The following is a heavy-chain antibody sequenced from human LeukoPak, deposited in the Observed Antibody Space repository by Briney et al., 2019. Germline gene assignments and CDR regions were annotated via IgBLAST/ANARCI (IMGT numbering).Heavy chain of an antibody. CDR1: GFTFSSYA. V-gene: IGHV3-30-3*01. J-gene: IGHJ3*02. CDR3: ARGVENTAMAFDI. Sequence: GGSLRLSCAASGFTFSSYAMTWVRQAPGKGLEWVAVISYDGSNKYYADSVKGRFTISRDNSKNTLYLQMNSLRAEDTAVYYCARGVENTAMAFDIWGQGTMVTVSS. D-gene: IGHD5-18*01. CDR2: ISYDGSNK.